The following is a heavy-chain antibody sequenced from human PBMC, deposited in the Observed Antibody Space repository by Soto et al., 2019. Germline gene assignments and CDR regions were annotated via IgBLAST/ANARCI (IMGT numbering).Heavy chain of an antibody. CDR3: ADLTPRDGAAGTGDY. J-gene: IGHJ4*02. V-gene: IGHV1-18*01. CDR2: ISAYNGNT. D-gene: IGHD6-13*01. CDR1: GYTFTSYG. Sequence: ASVKVSCKASGYTFTSYGISWVRQAPGQGLEWMGWISAYNGNTNYAQKLQGRVTMTTDTSTSTAYMELRSLRSDDTAVYYCADLTPRDGAAGTGDYWGQGTLVTVSS.